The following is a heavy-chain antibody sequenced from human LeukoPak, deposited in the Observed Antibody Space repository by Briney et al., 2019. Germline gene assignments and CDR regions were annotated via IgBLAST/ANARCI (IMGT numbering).Heavy chain of an antibody. CDR3: AKMRVQGSGPFGY. J-gene: IGHJ4*02. CDR1: GFTFSSYA. CDR2: ISGSGGST. Sequence: GGSLRLSCAASGFTFSSYAMSWVRQAPGKGLEWGSAISGSGGSTYYADSVKGRFTISRDNSKNTLYLQMNTLRAEDTAVYYCAKMRVQGSGPFGYWGQGTLVTVSS. D-gene: IGHD3-10*01. V-gene: IGHV3-23*01.